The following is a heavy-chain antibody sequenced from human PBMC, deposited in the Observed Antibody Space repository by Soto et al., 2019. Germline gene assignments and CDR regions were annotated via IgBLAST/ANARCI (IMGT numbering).Heavy chain of an antibody. Sequence: GGSLRLSCAASGFTFSSYSMNWVRQAPGKGLEWVSYISSSSSTIYYADSVKGRFTISRDNAKNSLYLQMNSLRAEDTAVYYCAGGLKTTVPSMRGFDIWSQGTMVTVSS. CDR3: AGGLKTTVPSMRGFDI. V-gene: IGHV3-48*01. J-gene: IGHJ3*02. D-gene: IGHD4-17*01. CDR2: ISSSSSTI. CDR1: GFTFSSYS.